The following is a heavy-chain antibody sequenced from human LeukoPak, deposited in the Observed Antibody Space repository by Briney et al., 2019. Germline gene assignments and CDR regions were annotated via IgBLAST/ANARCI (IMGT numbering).Heavy chain of an antibody. CDR2: INSKTDGGTT. V-gene: IGHV3-15*01. D-gene: IGHD3-22*01. CDR1: GFTFSNAW. J-gene: IGHJ4*02. Sequence: GGSLTLSCAASGFTFSNAWMSWVRQAPGKGLEWVGRINSKTDGGTTDYAAPVKGRFTISRDDSKNTLYLQMNSLKTEDTAVYYCTTKRITMIVVDYWGQGTLVTVSS. CDR3: TTKRITMIVVDY.